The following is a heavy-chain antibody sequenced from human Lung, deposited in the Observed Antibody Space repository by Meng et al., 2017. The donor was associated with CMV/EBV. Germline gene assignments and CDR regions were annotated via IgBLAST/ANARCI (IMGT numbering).Heavy chain of an antibody. Sequence: QLQVRDSCPALVKPSETLSLTGVVSGDSITNHNWWAWVRQPPGKGLEWIGEIPHRGSSAYNPSLKSRVSMSIDKSKNQFSLKLTSVTAADTAVYHCLRRSGGSVWGQGTLVTVSS. D-gene: IGHD3-10*01. V-gene: IGHV4-4*02. CDR3: LRRSGGSV. CDR1: GDSITNHNW. J-gene: IGHJ1*01. CDR2: IPHRGSS.